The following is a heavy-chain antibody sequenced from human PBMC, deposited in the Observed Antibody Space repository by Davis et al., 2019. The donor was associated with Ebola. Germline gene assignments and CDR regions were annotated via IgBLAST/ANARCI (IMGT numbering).Heavy chain of an antibody. J-gene: IGHJ4*02. CDR1: GVSVSSGSYY. CDR3: ATGYIWGSYPEGS. V-gene: IGHV4-61*01. Sequence: SETLSLTCTVSGVSVSSGSYYWSWIRQPPGKGLEWIGYIYYSGSTNYNPSLKSRVTISVDTSKNQFSLKLSSVTAADTAVYYCATGYIWGSYPEGSWGQGTLVTVSS. D-gene: IGHD3-16*02. CDR2: IYYSGST.